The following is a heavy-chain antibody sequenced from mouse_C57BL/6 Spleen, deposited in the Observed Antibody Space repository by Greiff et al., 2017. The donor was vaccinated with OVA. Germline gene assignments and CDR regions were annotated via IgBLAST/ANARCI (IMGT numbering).Heavy chain of an antibody. D-gene: IGHD2-2*01. J-gene: IGHJ1*03. CDR1: GYTFTSYW. Sequence: QVQLQQPGAELVRPGSSVKLSCKASGYTFTSYWMDWVKQRPGQGLEWIGNIYPSDSETHYNQKFKDKATLTVDKSSSTAYMQLSSLTSEDSAVYYCARSTMVTGWYFDVWGTGTTVTVSS. CDR2: IYPSDSET. V-gene: IGHV1-61*01. CDR3: ARSTMVTGWYFDV.